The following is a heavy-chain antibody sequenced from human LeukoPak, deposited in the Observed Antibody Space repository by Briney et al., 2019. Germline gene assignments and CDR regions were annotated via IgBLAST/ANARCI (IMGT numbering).Heavy chain of an antibody. Sequence: GGSLRLSCAASGFTFSSYAMSWVRQAPGKGLEWVSAISGSGGSTYYADSVKGRFTISRGNSKDTLSLQMNSLRAEETAVYYCANQNGYYYGSGRLIDYWGQGSLVTVSS. CDR2: ISGSGGST. V-gene: IGHV3-23*01. D-gene: IGHD3-10*01. J-gene: IGHJ4*02. CDR1: GFTFSSYA. CDR3: ANQNGYYYGSGRLIDY.